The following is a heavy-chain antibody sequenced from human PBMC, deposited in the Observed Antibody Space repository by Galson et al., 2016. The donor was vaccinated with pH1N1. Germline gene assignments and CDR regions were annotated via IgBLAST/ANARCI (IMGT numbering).Heavy chain of an antibody. CDR1: GFTFRRYA. V-gene: IGHV3-23*01. CDR2: VSGRGDST. D-gene: IGHD4-17*01. Sequence: SLRLSCAASGFTFRRYAMSWVRQAPGKGLEWVSAVSGRGDSTYYADSVKGHFTISGDNSKNTLYLQMKSLRAEDTALYYCAKDLSSDYGDYGLDYWGQGTLATVSS. J-gene: IGHJ4*02. CDR3: AKDLSSDYGDYGLDY.